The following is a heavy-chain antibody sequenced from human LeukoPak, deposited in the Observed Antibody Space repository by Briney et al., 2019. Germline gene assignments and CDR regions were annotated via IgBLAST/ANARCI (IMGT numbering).Heavy chain of an antibody. J-gene: IGHJ4*02. CDR1: GFTFSSYA. Sequence: GGSLRLSCAASGFTFSSYAMSWVRQSPGKGREWVSPISSSGGSTYYADSVKGRFTISRDNSKNTLYLQMNSLGAEDTAVYYCATAPSSSDYWGQGTLVTVSS. D-gene: IGHD6-6*01. V-gene: IGHV3-23*01. CDR3: ATAPSSSDY. CDR2: ISSSGGST.